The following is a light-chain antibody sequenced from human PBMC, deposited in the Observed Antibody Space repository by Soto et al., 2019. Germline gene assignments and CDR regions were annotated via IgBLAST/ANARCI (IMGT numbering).Light chain of an antibody. J-gene: IGLJ1*01. CDR1: SSDIGGYNY. Sequence: QSVLTQPASVSGSPGQSITISCTGTSSDIGGYNYVSWYQHHPGTAPKLIIYEVTNRPSGVSHRFSGSKSGNTASLTISGLQTADEANYFCSLYTSDNTYVFGAGTKVTAL. V-gene: IGLV2-14*01. CDR2: EVT. CDR3: SLYTSDNTYV.